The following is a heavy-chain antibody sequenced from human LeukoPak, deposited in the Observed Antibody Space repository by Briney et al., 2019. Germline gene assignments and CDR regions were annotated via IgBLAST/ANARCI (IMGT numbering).Heavy chain of an antibody. CDR2: ISSSGSTI. J-gene: IGHJ4*02. Sequence: GGSLRLSCAASGFTFGSYWMNWVRQAPGKGLEWVSYISSSGSTIYYADSVKGRFTISRDNAKNSLYLQMNSLRAEDTAVYYCATLGATPDYWGQGTLVTVSS. V-gene: IGHV3-48*03. CDR1: GFTFGSYW. CDR3: ATLGATPDY. D-gene: IGHD1-26*01.